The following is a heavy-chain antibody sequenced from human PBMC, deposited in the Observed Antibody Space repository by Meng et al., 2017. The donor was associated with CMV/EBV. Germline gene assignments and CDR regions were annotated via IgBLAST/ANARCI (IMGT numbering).Heavy chain of an antibody. J-gene: IGHJ6*02. CDR1: GFTFSDYY. D-gene: IGHD3-10*01. V-gene: IGHV3-11*01. Sequence: GESLKISCAASGFTFSDYYMSWIRQAPGKGLEWVSYISSSGSTIYYADSVKGRFTISRDNAKNSLYLQMNSLRAEDTAVYYCARDGSIPSAFGDYYYYGMDVWGQGTTVTVSS. CDR2: ISSSGSTI. CDR3: ARDGSIPSAFGDYYYYGMDV.